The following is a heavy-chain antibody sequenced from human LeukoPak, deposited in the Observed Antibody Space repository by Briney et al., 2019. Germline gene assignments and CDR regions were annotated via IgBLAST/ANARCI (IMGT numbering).Heavy chain of an antibody. V-gene: IGHV6-1*01. J-gene: IGHJ4*02. CDR1: GDSVSSNSAA. CDR2: TYYRSKWYN. Sequence: SQTLSLTCAISGDSVSSNSAAWNWIRQSPSRGLEWLGRTYYRSKWYNDYAVSVKSRITINPDTSKNQFSLQLNSVTPEDTAVYYCARDWYYYDSSGYYYRRVFDYWGQGTLVTVSS. CDR3: ARDWYYYDSSGYYYRRVFDY. D-gene: IGHD3-22*01.